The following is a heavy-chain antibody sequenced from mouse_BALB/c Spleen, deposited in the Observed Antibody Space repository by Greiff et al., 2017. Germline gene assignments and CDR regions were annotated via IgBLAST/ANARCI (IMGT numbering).Heavy chain of an antibody. Sequence: EVQLQQSGPELVKPGASVKISCKASGYSFTGYYMHWVKQSHVKSLEWIGRINPYNGATSYNQNFKDKASLTVDKSSSTAYMELHSLTSEDSAVYYCARWNDYDGFDYWGQGTTLTVSS. J-gene: IGHJ2*01. D-gene: IGHD2-4*01. V-gene: IGHV1-31*01. CDR1: GYSFTGYY. CDR3: ARWNDYDGFDY. CDR2: INPYNGAT.